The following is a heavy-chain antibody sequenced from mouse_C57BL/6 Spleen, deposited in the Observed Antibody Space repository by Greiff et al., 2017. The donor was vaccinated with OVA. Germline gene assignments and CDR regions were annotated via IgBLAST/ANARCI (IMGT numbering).Heavy chain of an antibody. V-gene: IGHV6-3*01. J-gene: IGHJ1*03. CDR3: TDYGSSLWYFDV. CDR1: GFTFSNYW. Sequence: EVQLQQSGGGLVQPGGSMKLSCVASGFTFSNYWMNWVRQSPEKGLEWVAQIRLKSDNYATHYAESVKGRFTISRDDSKSSVYLQMNNLRAEDTGIYYCTDYGSSLWYFDVWGTGTTVTVSS. CDR2: IRLKSDNYAT. D-gene: IGHD1-1*01.